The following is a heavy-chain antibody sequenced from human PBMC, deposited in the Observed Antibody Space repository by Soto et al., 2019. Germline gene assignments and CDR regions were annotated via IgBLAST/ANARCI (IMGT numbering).Heavy chain of an antibody. CDR2: IIPILGIA. J-gene: IGHJ6*03. CDR1: GGTFSSYT. D-gene: IGHD2-2*01. V-gene: IGHV1-69*02. Sequence: QVQLVHSGAEVKKPGSSVKVSCKASGGTFSSYTISWVRQAPGQGLEWMGRIIPILGIANYAQKFQGRVTITADKSTSTAYMELSSLRSEDTAVYYCARVDCSSTSCYPPKVGDYYYYMDVWGKGTTVTVSS. CDR3: ARVDCSSTSCYPPKVGDYYYYMDV.